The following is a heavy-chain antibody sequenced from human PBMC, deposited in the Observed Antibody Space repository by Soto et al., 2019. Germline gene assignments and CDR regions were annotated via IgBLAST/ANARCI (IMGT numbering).Heavy chain of an antibody. CDR3: ARDGSGAYLNWFDP. D-gene: IGHD1-26*01. Sequence: SETLSLTCTVSGGSISSGDYYWSWIRQPPGKGLEWIGYIYYSGSTNYNPSLKSRVTISVDTSKNQFSLKLSSVTAADTAVYYCARDGSGAYLNWFDPWGQGTLVTVSS. J-gene: IGHJ5*02. CDR1: GGSISSGDYY. V-gene: IGHV4-61*08. CDR2: IYYSGST.